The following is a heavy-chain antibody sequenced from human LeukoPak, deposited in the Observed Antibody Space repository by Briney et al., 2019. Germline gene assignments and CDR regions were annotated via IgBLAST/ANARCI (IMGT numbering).Heavy chain of an antibody. J-gene: IGHJ6*03. CDR3: AKGEVRGGYNYYMDV. V-gene: IGHV1-2*02. Sequence: ASVKVSCKASGYTFTGYYMHWVRQAPGQGLEWMGWINPNSGGTNYAQKFQGRVAMTRDTSISTAYMELSSLISDDTAVYYCAKGEVRGGYNYYMDVWGKGTTVTVSS. CDR1: GYTFTGYY. D-gene: IGHD3-10*01. CDR2: INPNSGGT.